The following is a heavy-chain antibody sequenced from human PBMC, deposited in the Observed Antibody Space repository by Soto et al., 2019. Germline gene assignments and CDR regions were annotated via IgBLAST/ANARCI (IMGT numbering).Heavy chain of an antibody. CDR3: ARVPRNFYYNGTDV. V-gene: IGHV3-48*03. CDR2: ISSSGSTK. Sequence: GGSLRLSCEGSGFTFSSYEMNWVRQAPGKGLEWVSYISSSGSTKNYADSVKGRFTISRDNVKNSLYLQMNSLRAEDTAVYYCARVPRNFYYNGTDVWGQGTTVTVSS. J-gene: IGHJ6*02. CDR1: GFTFSSYE.